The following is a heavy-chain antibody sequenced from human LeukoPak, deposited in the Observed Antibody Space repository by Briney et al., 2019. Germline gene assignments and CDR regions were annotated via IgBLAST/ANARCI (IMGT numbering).Heavy chain of an antibody. J-gene: IGHJ4*02. CDR1: GFTFENYV. Sequence: GGSLRLSCTTSGFTFENYVLSWVRQTPGKGLEWVSTITGSGRTTYYADSVKGRFTISRDNSKNTLYLQMNSLRAEDTAVYYCARDVAVAGTGPFDYWGQGTLVTVSS. V-gene: IGHV3-23*01. CDR2: ITGSGRTT. CDR3: ARDVAVAGTGPFDY. D-gene: IGHD6-19*01.